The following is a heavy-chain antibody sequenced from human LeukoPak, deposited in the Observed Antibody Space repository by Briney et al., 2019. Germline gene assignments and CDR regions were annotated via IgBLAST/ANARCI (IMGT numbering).Heavy chain of an antibody. V-gene: IGHV3-23*01. Sequence: GGSLRLSCAASGFTFSGYAMSWVRQAPGEGLEWVSAISGSGGSTYYADSVKGRFTISRDNSKNTLYLQMNSLRAEDTAVYYCAKDSGFSGYNIFDYWGQGTLVTVSS. CDR3: AKDSGFSGYNIFDY. D-gene: IGHD6-25*01. CDR1: GFTFSGYA. J-gene: IGHJ4*02. CDR2: ISGSGGST.